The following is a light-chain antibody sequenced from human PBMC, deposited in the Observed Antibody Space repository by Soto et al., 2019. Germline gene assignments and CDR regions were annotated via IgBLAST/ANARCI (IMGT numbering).Light chain of an antibody. CDR1: QSVSNTY. CDR3: QQHDNSPWM. V-gene: IGKV3-20*01. CDR2: GAS. J-gene: IGKJ1*01. Sequence: EVVLTQSPGTLSLSPGERATLSCRASQSVSNTYVAWYQHIPGQTPRLLIYGASNRATGIPDRFSGSGSGTDFTLTISRLEPEDSAVYYCQQHDNSPWMFGQGTKVDIK.